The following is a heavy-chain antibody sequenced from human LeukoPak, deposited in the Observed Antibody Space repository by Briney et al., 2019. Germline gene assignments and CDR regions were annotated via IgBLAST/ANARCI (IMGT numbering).Heavy chain of an antibody. CDR2: IYTSGST. CDR3: ARLGSRSSGWFDP. V-gene: IGHV4-4*09. J-gene: IGHJ5*02. CDR1: GGSISGYY. Sequence: SETLSLTCTVSGGSISGYYWSWIRQPPGKGLEWIGYIYTSGSTNYNPSLKSRVTISVDTSKNQFSLKLSSVTAADTAVYYCARLGSRSSGWFDPWGQGTLVTVSS. D-gene: IGHD6-6*01.